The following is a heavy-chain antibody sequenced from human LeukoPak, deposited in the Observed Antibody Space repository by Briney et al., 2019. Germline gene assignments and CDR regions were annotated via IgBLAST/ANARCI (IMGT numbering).Heavy chain of an antibody. D-gene: IGHD3-16*02. CDR3: ARHIGGGIEDMDV. V-gene: IGHV4-59*08. CDR2: IYVTGT. Sequence: SETLSLTCTVSGGSIGTYYWSWVRQSPGTGLEWIGYIYVTGTRYNPYLQSRVTISVDRSRNQFFLKMTSVTAADTAVYYCARHIGGGIEDMDVWGRGTKVTVSS. J-gene: IGHJ6*03. CDR1: GGSIGTYY.